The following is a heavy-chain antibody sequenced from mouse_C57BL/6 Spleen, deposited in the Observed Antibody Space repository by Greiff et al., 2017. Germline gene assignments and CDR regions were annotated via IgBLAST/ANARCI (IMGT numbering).Heavy chain of an antibody. D-gene: IGHD3-2*02. V-gene: IGHV1-15*01. CDR1: GYTFTDYE. J-gene: IGHJ4*01. Sequence: VQLQQSGAELVRPGASVTLSCKASGYTFTDYEMHWVKQTPVHGLEWIGAIDPETGGTAYNQKFKGKAILTADKSSSTAYMELRSLTSEDSAVYYCTRKDSSGFYAMDYWGQGTSVTVSS. CDR3: TRKDSSGFYAMDY. CDR2: IDPETGGT.